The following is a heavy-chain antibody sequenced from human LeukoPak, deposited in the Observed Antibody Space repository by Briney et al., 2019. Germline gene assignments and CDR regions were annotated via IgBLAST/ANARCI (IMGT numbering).Heavy chain of an antibody. CDR3: ARAANLPLDY. J-gene: IGHJ4*02. V-gene: IGHV4-34*01. CDR2: INHRGST. CDR1: GGSFSGHY. Sequence: SETLSLTCAVYGGSFSGHYWSWIRQPPGKGLEWIGEINHRGSTHYNPSLKSRVTISVDTSKNQFSLKLSSVTAADTAVYYCARAANLPLDYWGQGTLVTVSS.